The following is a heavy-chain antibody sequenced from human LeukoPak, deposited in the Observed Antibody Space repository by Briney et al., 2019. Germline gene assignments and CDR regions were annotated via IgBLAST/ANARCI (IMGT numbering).Heavy chain of an antibody. Sequence: ASVKVSCKASGYTFTSYDFNWGRQATGQGLEWMGWMNPNSGNTGYAQKFQGSVTMTRDTATSTAYMEPSSLSSEDTAVYYCATPGVHYDPSGYYPFQHWGQGTLVTVSS. D-gene: IGHD3-22*01. CDR2: MNPNSGNT. CDR1: GYTFTSYD. V-gene: IGHV1-8*01. CDR3: ATPGVHYDPSGYYPFQH. J-gene: IGHJ1*01.